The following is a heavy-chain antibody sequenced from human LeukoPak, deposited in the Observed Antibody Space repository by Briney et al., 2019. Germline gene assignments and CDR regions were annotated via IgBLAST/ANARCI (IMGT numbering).Heavy chain of an antibody. Sequence: SETLSLTCTVSGGSISGYYWSWIRQPPGKGLEWIGYIYYSGTTSYNPSLRSRVTMSVDTSKNQFSLRLSSVTAADTAVYYCARWFWATFDYWGQGTLVTVSS. CDR2: IYYSGTT. V-gene: IGHV4-59*12. CDR3: ARWFWATFDY. CDR1: GGSISGYY. D-gene: IGHD3-16*01. J-gene: IGHJ4*02.